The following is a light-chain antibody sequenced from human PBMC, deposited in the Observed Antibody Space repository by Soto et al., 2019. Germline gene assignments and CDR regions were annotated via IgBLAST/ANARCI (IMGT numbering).Light chain of an antibody. CDR1: SSDVLGYNY. CDR3: RSYAGSNNPYV. J-gene: IGLJ1*01. CDR2: EVT. Sequence: QSPLTQPTSASGSPGQSCTISCTGTSSDVLGYNYVSWYQQHPGKAPKLMIYEVTERPSGVPDRFSGSKSGNTASLTVSGLQAGDEGDYYYCRSYAGSNNPYVFGTGTKVTVL. V-gene: IGLV2-8*01.